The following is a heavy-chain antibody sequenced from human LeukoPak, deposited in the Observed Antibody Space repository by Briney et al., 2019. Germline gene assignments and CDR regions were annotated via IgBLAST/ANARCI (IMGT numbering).Heavy chain of an antibody. Sequence: PSETLSLTCTVSGGSIRSYYWSWIRQPPGKGLEWIGYIYYSGSSNYNPSLKSRVTISVDTSKNQVSLKLSSVTAADTAVYYCAATYSSSPTPHVDYWGQGTLVTVSS. CDR2: IYYSGSS. CDR3: AATYSSSPTPHVDY. D-gene: IGHD6-6*01. CDR1: GGSIRSYY. V-gene: IGHV4-59*08. J-gene: IGHJ4*02.